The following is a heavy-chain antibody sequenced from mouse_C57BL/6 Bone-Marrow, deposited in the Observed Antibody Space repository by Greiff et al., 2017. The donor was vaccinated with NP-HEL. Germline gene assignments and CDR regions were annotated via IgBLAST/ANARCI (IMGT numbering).Heavy chain of an antibody. Sequence: QVQLQQSGPELVKPGASVKLSCKASGYTFTSYDINRVKQRPGQGLEWIGWIYPRDGSTKYNEKFKGKATLTVDTSSSTAYMELHSLTSEDSAVYFCAKGPYPPWFAYWGQGTLVTVSA. CDR1: GYTFTSYD. J-gene: IGHJ3*01. V-gene: IGHV1-85*01. CDR3: AKGPYPPWFAY. CDR2: IYPRDGST. D-gene: IGHD2-10*01.